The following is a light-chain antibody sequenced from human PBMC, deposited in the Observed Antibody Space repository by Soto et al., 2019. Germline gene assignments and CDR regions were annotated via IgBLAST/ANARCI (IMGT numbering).Light chain of an antibody. CDR3: QHYGTSHFT. CDR1: QSLSSSY. CDR2: GAS. Sequence: EIVLTQSPGTLSLSPGERATLSCRASQSLSSSYLAWYQQKPGQAPRLLLYGASNRATGIPDRFSGSGSGTDFTLTISRLEPEDFAVYYCQHYGTSHFTFGPGTKVDI. V-gene: IGKV3-20*01. J-gene: IGKJ3*01.